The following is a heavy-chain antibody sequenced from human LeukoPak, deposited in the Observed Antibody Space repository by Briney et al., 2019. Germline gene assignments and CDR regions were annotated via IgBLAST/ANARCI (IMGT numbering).Heavy chain of an antibody. Sequence: PSETLSLTCTVSGGSISSHYWSWIRQPAGKGREWIGHIYYSGSTNYNPSLKSRVTISVDTSKNQFSLKLSSVTDADTAVYSCARGEFVFWSGSYREARDWFDPWGPGALVTASS. V-gene: IGHV4-59*11. CDR3: ARGEFVFWSGSYREARDWFDP. J-gene: IGHJ5*02. CDR2: IYYSGST. CDR1: GGSISSHY. D-gene: IGHD3-3*01.